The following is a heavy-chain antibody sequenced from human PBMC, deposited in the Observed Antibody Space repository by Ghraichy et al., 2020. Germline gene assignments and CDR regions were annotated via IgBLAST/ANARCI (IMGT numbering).Heavy chain of an antibody. CDR2: IYYSGST. CDR1: GGSIRSYY. D-gene: IGHD1-20*01. J-gene: IGHJ2*01. CDR3: ARRLTGERYFDL. Sequence: SETPSLTCTVSGGSIRSYYWSWIRQPPGKGLEWIGYIYYSGSTNYNPSLKSRVTISVDTSKNQFSLKLSSVTAADTAVYYCARRLTGERYFDLWGRGTLVTVSS. V-gene: IGHV4-59*08.